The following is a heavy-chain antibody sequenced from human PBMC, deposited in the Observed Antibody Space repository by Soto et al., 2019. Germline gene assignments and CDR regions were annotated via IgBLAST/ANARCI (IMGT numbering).Heavy chain of an antibody. D-gene: IGHD3-16*01. CDR1: GFTVSNTY. CDR2: IYGGGDT. V-gene: IGHV3-53*04. CDR3: ARGRLYVGNFDY. Sequence: GGSLRLSCAASGFTVSNTYMGWVRQAPGKGLEWVSVIYGGGDTHYADSVKGRFTISRHNSKNTLYLQMNSLRAEDTAVYYCARGRLYVGNFDYRAQRTPVTGSS. J-gene: IGHJ4*02.